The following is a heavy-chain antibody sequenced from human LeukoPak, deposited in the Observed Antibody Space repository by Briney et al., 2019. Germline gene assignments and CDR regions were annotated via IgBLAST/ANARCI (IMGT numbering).Heavy chain of an antibody. CDR3: AKTKGYLLYYFDY. Sequence: GGSLGLSCAASGFTFSSYAMSWVRQAPGKGLEWVSAISGSGGSTYYADSVKGRFTISRDNSKNTLYLQMSSLRAEDTAVYYCAKTKGYLLYYFDYWGQRTLVTVSS. CDR1: GFTFSSYA. V-gene: IGHV3-23*01. J-gene: IGHJ4*02. D-gene: IGHD6-13*01. CDR2: ISGSGGST.